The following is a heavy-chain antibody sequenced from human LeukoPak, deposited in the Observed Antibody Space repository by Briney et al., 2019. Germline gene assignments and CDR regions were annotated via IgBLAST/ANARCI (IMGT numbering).Heavy chain of an antibody. CDR2: FDPEDGET. V-gene: IGHV1-24*01. J-gene: IGHJ4*02. Sequence: GASVKASCKVSGYTLTELSMHWVRQAPGKGLEWMGGFDPEDGETIYAQKFQGRVTMTEDTSTDTAYMELSSLRSEDTAVYYCASYSGGFYYLDYWGQGTLVTVSS. D-gene: IGHD2/OR15-2a*01. CDR1: GYTLTELS. CDR3: ASYSGGFYYLDY.